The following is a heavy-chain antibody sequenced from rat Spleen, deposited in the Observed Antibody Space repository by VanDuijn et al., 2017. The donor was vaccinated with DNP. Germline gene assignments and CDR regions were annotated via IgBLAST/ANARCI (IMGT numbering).Heavy chain of an antibody. CDR2: ITNSGGST. V-gene: IGHV5S13*01. Sequence: EVQLVESGGGVVQPGRSLKLSCAASGFTFSNNGMAWVRQAPTKGLEWVASITNSGGSTYYRDSVKGRFTISRDNAKSTLYLKMDSLRSEDTATYYCSNAMDAWGQGTSVTVSS. J-gene: IGHJ4*01. CDR1: GFTFSNNG. CDR3: SNAMDA.